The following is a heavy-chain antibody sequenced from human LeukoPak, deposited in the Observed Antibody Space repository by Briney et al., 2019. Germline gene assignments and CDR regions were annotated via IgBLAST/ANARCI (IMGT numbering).Heavy chain of an antibody. J-gene: IGHJ4*02. CDR3: AREGGEWELLGYFDY. CDR2: IYYSGST. D-gene: IGHD1-26*01. Sequence: SETLSLTCTVSGGSISSHYWSWVRQPPGKGLEWIGYIYYSGSTNYNPSLKSRVTISVDTSRNQFSLKLSSVTAADTAVYYCAREGGEWELLGYFDYWGQGTLVTVSS. CDR1: GGSISSHY. V-gene: IGHV4-59*11.